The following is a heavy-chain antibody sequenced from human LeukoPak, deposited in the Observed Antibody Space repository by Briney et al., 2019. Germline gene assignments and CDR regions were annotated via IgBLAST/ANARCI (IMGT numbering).Heavy chain of an antibody. J-gene: IGHJ4*02. Sequence: PSETLSLTCTVSGGSISSSDYYWGWIRQPPGERLGWIGTIYYNGNTYYNPSLQSRVIISADTSKNQFSLKVTSVTAPDTAVYYCARTVGTHRFDYWGQGILVTVSS. CDR3: ARTVGTHRFDY. CDR2: IYYNGNT. CDR1: GGSISSSDYY. D-gene: IGHD4-23*01. V-gene: IGHV4-39*01.